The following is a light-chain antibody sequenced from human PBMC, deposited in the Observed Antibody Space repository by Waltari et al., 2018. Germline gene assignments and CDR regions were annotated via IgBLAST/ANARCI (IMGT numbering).Light chain of an antibody. CDR1: QSFSSTY. J-gene: IGKJ2*01. CDR3: QQDGSSPGT. Sequence: EIVLTQSPGTLSLSPGERATLSCRASQSFSSTYLAWYQQKVGQAPRLLIHGASSRAAGIPDRFSGSGSGTDFTLTISRLEPEDFAVYYCQQDGSSPGTFGQGTKLEI. CDR2: GAS. V-gene: IGKV3-20*01.